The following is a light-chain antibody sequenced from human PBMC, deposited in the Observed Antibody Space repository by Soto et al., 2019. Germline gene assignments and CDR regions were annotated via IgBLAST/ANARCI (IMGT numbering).Light chain of an antibody. CDR2: RAS. V-gene: IGKV3-11*01. J-gene: IGKJ5*01. Sequence: EIVLTQSPATLSLSPGERATLSCRASQSICSNVAWYQQRPGQAPRLLIYRASNRAPGIPARFSGSGSGTDFTLTISRLEPEDFAVYYCQQVGNACITFGQGTRLEIK. CDR1: QSICSN. CDR3: QQVGNACIT.